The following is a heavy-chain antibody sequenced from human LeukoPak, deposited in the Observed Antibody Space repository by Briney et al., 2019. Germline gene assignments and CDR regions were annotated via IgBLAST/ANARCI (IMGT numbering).Heavy chain of an antibody. J-gene: IGHJ5*02. D-gene: IGHD6-13*01. CDR3: AREGYSSSWYWFDP. CDR1: GFTFSSYA. V-gene: IGHV3-30*04. CDR2: ISYDGSNK. Sequence: PGGSLRLSCAASGFTFSSYAMSWVRQAPGKGLEWVAVISYDGSNKYYADSVKGRFTISRDNSKNTLYLQMNSLRAEDTAVYYCAREGYSSSWYWFDPWGQGTLVTVSS.